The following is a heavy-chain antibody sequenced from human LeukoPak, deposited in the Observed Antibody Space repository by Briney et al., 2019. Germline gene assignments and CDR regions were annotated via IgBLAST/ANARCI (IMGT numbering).Heavy chain of an antibody. V-gene: IGHV3-23*01. J-gene: IGHJ4*02. D-gene: IGHD3-16*01. Sequence: GGSLRLSCAASGFTFSNYAMSWVRQAPGKGLEWVAGISGTGGSAHYADSVKGRFTISRDNSKNTLYLQMNSLRAEDTAIYYCAKVTGGDMITYGGLDYWGQGTLVTVSS. CDR1: GFTFSNYA. CDR2: ISGTGGSA. CDR3: AKVTGGDMITYGGLDY.